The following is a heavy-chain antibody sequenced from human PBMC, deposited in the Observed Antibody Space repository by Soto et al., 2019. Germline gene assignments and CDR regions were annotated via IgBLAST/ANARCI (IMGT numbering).Heavy chain of an antibody. CDR3: AKAGANDYYDSSGSSLYFDY. Sequence: GGSLRLSCAASGFTFSSYGMHWVRQAPGKGLEWVAVISYDGSNKYYADSVKGRFTISRDNSKNTLYLQMNSLRAEDTAVYYCAKAGANDYYDSSGSSLYFDYWGQGTLVTVSS. D-gene: IGHD3-22*01. CDR1: GFTFSSYG. V-gene: IGHV3-30*18. CDR2: ISYDGSNK. J-gene: IGHJ4*02.